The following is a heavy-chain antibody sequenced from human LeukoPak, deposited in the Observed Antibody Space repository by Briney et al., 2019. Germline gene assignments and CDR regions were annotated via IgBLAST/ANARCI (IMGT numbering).Heavy chain of an antibody. V-gene: IGHV3-21*04. J-gene: IGHJ4*02. Sequence: PGGSLRLSCAASGFTFSSYSMNWVRQAPGKGLEWVSSISSSSSYIYYADSVKGRFTISRDNAKNSLYLQMNSLRAEDTAVYFCAKDETVLLWFGEFPGAFDYWGQGTLVTVSS. CDR2: ISSSSSYI. D-gene: IGHD3-10*01. CDR3: AKDETVLLWFGEFPGAFDY. CDR1: GFTFSSYS.